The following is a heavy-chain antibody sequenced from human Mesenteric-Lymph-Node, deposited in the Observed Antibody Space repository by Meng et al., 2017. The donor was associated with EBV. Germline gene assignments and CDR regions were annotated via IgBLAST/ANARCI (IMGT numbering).Heavy chain of an antibody. CDR3: ARLLAVPGTPSNTFDF. V-gene: IGHV4-4*02. CDR1: GASISRSNW. CDR2: IYHGGYT. J-gene: IGHJ4*02. Sequence: VQLRGSGHGLCKPSGTLALTCAVSGASISRSNWWTLVRQPPGKGLEWIGEIYHGGYTNYNPSLKSRVTISVDMSKNQFSLKLSSVTAADTAVYYCARLLAVPGTPSNTFDFWGQGTLVTVSS. D-gene: IGHD6-19*01.